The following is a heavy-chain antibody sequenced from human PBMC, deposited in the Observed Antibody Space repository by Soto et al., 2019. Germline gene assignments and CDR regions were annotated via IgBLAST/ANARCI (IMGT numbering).Heavy chain of an antibody. Sequence: VTGSDRVLVYIVTRHYIQRVRQAPGQGLEWMGTIYPGGVNIGYAQKFKGRVAMTKDTSTSTVYMELNSLTSEDTAVYYCARDQSWHDLVWWLEPWGQGTLVTVS. V-gene: IGHV1-46*03. J-gene: IGHJ5*02. CDR3: ARDQSWHDLVWWLEP. D-gene: IGHD1-1*01. CDR1: VYIVTRHY. CDR2: IYPGGVNI.